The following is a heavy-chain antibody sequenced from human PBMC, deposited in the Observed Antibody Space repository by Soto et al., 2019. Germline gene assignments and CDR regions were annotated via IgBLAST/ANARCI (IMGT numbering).Heavy chain of an antibody. CDR1: GFNVNSDY. CDR2: IYSGETT. Sequence: GGSLRLSCAASGFNVNSDYMNWVRQTPGKGLEWVASIYSGETTYYADSVRGRFTISSDKSKNTLYFQLSSLRIEDTAVYYCTRDGRGLGRLSLFEYWGQGVLVTAPQ. V-gene: IGHV3-53*01. CDR3: TRDGRGLGRLSLFEY. D-gene: IGHD2-21*02. J-gene: IGHJ4*02.